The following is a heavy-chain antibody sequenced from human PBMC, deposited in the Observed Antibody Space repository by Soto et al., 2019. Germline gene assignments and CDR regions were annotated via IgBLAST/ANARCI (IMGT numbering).Heavy chain of an antibody. Sequence: GGSLRLSCAASGFTFSSYGMHWVRQAPGKGLEWVAVIWYDGSNKYYADSVKGRFTISRDNSKNTLYLQMNSLRAEDTAVYYCARDREGFLVTNYFDYWGQGTLVTVSS. CDR3: ARDREGFLVTNYFDY. J-gene: IGHJ4*02. CDR2: IWYDGSNK. D-gene: IGHD3-10*01. V-gene: IGHV3-33*01. CDR1: GFTFSSYG.